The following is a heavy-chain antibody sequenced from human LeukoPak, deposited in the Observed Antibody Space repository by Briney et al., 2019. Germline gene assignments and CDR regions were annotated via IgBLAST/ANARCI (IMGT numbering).Heavy chain of an antibody. D-gene: IGHD3-9*01. V-gene: IGHV4-31*11. CDR2: IYYSGST. Sequence: SQTLSLTCAVSGGSISSGGYSWSWIRQPPGKGLEWIGYIYYSGSTYYNPSLKSRVAISVDTSKNHFSLKLSSVTAADTAVYYCVRVYDDTLTGYLFDPWGQGTLVTVSS. J-gene: IGHJ5*02. CDR1: GGSISSGGYS. CDR3: VRVYDDTLTGYLFDP.